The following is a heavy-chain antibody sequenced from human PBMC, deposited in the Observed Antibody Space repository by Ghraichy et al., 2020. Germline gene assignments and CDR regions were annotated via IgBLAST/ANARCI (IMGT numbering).Heavy chain of an antibody. D-gene: IGHD3-10*01. Sequence: SETLSLTCAVSGGSISSSNWWSWVRQPPGKGLEWIGELYHSGSTNYNPSLKSRVTISVDKSKNQFSLKLSSVTAADTAVYYCARHPPLLWFGELSGWFDPWGQGTLVTVSS. V-gene: IGHV4-4*02. CDR3: ARHPPLLWFGELSGWFDP. CDR2: LYHSGST. CDR1: GGSISSSNW. J-gene: IGHJ5*02.